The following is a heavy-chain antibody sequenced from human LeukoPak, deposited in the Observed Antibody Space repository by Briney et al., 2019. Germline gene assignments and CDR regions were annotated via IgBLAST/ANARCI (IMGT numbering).Heavy chain of an antibody. Sequence: GRSLRLSCAASGFTFSSYATHWLRQAPGKGLEWVAVISYDGSNKYYADPVKGRFTISRDNSKNTLYLQMNSLRAEDTAVYYCARATYYYDSSGYYYTYYFDYWGQGTLVTVSS. CDR1: GFTFSSYA. CDR2: ISYDGSNK. CDR3: ARATYYYDSSGYYYTYYFDY. V-gene: IGHV3-30-3*01. J-gene: IGHJ4*02. D-gene: IGHD3-22*01.